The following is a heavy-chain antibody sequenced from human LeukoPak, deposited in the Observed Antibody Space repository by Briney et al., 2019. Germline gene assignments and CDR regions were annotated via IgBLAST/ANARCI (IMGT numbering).Heavy chain of an antibody. CDR2: IIPIFGTA. CDR3: ARASSGSYSDYYGMDV. J-gene: IGHJ6*02. V-gene: IGHV1-69*13. Sequence: ASVTVSCKASGGTFSSYAISWVRQAPGQGLEWMGGIIPIFGTANYAQKFQGRVTITADESTSTAYMELSSLRSEDTAVYYCARASSGSYSDYYGMDVWGQGTTVTVSS. D-gene: IGHD1-26*01. CDR1: GGTFSSYA.